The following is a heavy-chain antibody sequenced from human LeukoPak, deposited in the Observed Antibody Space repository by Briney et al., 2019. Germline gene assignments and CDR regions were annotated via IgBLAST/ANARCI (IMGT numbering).Heavy chain of an antibody. CDR3: ARQNTPHGNFDY. V-gene: IGHV3-13*01. J-gene: IGHJ4*02. D-gene: IGHD5-24*01. CDR1: GFTLSNYA. CDR2: LGTAGDT. Sequence: GGSLRLSCAASGFTLSNYAMHWVRQPAGEGLEWVSALGTAGDTFYPGSVKDRFTISRDNAKKSLFPQMNSLRAEDTAVYYCARQNTPHGNFDYWGQGTLVTVSS.